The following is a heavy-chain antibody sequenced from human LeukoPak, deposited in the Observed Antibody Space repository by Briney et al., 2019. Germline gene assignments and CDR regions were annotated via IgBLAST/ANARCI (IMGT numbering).Heavy chain of an antibody. CDR3: AKDRPNYYGTNGHYYRRDGDC. J-gene: IGHJ4*02. V-gene: IGHV3-23*01. CDR1: GFTFSSYA. Sequence: RTGGSLRLSCVASGFTFSSYAMSWVRQAAGKGLEWVSSTSSSGETTYYADSVKGRFTISRDNSRNTLYLQMNSLRAEDTAVYYCAKDRPNYYGTNGHYYRRDGDCWGQGTLVTVSS. D-gene: IGHD3-22*01. CDR2: TSSSGETT.